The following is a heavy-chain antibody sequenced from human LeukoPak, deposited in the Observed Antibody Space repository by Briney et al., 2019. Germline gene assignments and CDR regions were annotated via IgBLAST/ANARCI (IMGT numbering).Heavy chain of an antibody. CDR2: INWNGGST. Sequence: TGGSLRLSCAASGFTFDDYGMSWVRQAPGEGLEWVSGINWNGGSTGYADSVKGRFTISRDNAKNSLYLQMNSLRAEDTALYYCARGRRPSYSSSWYPAFDYWGQGTLVTVSS. J-gene: IGHJ4*02. V-gene: IGHV3-20*04. CDR1: GFTFDDYG. CDR3: ARGRRPSYSSSWYPAFDY. D-gene: IGHD6-13*01.